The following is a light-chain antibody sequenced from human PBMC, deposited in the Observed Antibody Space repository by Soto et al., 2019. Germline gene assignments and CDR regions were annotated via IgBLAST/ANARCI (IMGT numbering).Light chain of an antibody. CDR1: QGIVTY. Sequence: DIQMTQSPSSLSASVGDRVTITCRASQGIVTYLAWYQQKSGIPPKLLIYGASTLQSGVPSRFSGSGSGTDFTLNISNLHPEDVATYYCQKYYGAPFTFGPGTKVDI. CDR3: QKYYGAPFT. J-gene: IGKJ3*01. CDR2: GAS. V-gene: IGKV1-27*01.